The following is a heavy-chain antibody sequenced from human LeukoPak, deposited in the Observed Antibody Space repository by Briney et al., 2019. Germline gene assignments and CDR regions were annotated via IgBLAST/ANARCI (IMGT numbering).Heavy chain of an antibody. CDR2: ISAYNGNT. CDR3: ATPVVVVSSVDAFDI. V-gene: IGHV1-18*01. J-gene: IGHJ3*02. D-gene: IGHD3-22*01. CDR1: GYTFTSYG. Sequence: ASVKVSCKASGYTFTSYGISWVRQAPGQGLEWMGWISAYNGNTNYAQKLQGRVTMTEDTSTDTAYMELSSLRSEDTAVYYCATPVVVVSSVDAFDIWGQGTMVTVSS.